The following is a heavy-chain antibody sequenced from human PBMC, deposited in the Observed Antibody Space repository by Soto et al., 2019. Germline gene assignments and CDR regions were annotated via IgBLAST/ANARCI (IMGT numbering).Heavy chain of an antibody. Sequence: GGSLRLSCAASGFTFSSYSMNWVRQAPGKGLEWVSYISSSSTIYYADSVKGRFTISRDNAKNSLYLQMNSLRDEDTAVYYCARITERRGGGIYYYYGMDVWGQGTTVTVSS. CDR3: ARITERRGGGIYYYYGMDV. CDR1: GFTFSSYS. J-gene: IGHJ6*02. V-gene: IGHV3-48*02. CDR2: ISSSSTI. D-gene: IGHD3-16*01.